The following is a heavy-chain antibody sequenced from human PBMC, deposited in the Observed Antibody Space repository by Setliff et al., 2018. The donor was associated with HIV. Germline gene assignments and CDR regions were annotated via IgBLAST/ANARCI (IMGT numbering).Heavy chain of an antibody. D-gene: IGHD5-12*01. CDR1: GGSFSEYY. J-gene: IGHJ6*03. V-gene: IGHV4-34*01. CDR2: INHSGST. Sequence: SSETLSLTCAVYGGSFSEYYWSWIRQSPGKGLEWIGEINHSGSTHYNPPLKSRATISVDTSKNQFSLRLNSVTAADTAVYYRARGATLLPGYSDRWEYFYMDVWGKGTTVTVSS. CDR3: ARGATLLPGYSDRWEYFYMDV.